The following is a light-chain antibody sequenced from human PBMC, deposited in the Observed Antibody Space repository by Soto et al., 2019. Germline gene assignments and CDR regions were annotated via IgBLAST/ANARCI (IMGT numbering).Light chain of an antibody. Sequence: EIVLTQSPATLSLSPGETATLSCRDSQSVSNYLAWYQHKPGQAPRLLIYGASNRATSVSARISGSGSGRDFSLTINSLEPEDSAVYYCHQRTNWPSITFGQGTRLEI. J-gene: IGKJ5*01. CDR3: HQRTNWPSIT. CDR2: GAS. CDR1: QSVSNY. V-gene: IGKV3-11*02.